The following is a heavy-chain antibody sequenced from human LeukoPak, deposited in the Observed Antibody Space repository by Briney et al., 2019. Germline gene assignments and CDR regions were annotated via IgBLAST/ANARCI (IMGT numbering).Heavy chain of an antibody. Sequence: SETLSLTCTVSGGSISSYYWSWIRQPPGKGLEWIGYIYYSGSTNYNPSLKSRVTISVDTSKNQFSLKLSSVTAADTAVYYCARQGTTMIVVVVWGQGTLVTVSS. D-gene: IGHD3-22*01. CDR3: ARQGTTMIVVVV. CDR1: GGSISSYY. J-gene: IGHJ1*01. V-gene: IGHV4-59*08. CDR2: IYYSGST.